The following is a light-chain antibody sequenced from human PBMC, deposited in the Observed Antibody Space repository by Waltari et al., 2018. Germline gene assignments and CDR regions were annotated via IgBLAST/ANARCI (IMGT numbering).Light chain of an antibody. CDR3: QSYDSSLSGSV. CDR1: SSNIRAGYD. CDR2: GNF. V-gene: IGLV1-40*01. J-gene: IGLJ2*01. Sequence: QSVLTQPPSVSGAPGQRVTISCAGSSSNIRAGYDVPWYQQLPGTAPKLLIYGNFNRPSGVPDRFSGSKSGPSASLAITGLQAEDEADYYCQSYDSSLSGSVFGGGTKLTVL.